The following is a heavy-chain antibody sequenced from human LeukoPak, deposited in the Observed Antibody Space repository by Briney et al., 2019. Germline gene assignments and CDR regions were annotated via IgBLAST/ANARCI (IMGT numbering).Heavy chain of an antibody. V-gene: IGHV3-13*03. CDR3: ASWAHSGSPTNPWFDP. CDR2: IGTAGDT. J-gene: IGHJ5*02. CDR1: GFTFSSYD. Sequence: GGSLRLSCAACGFTFSSYDMHWVRQATGKGLEWVSAIGTAGDTYYPGSVKGQFTISRENAKNSLYPQMKSLRAGDTAVYYCASWAHSGSPTNPWFDPWGQGTLVTVSS. D-gene: IGHD1-26*01.